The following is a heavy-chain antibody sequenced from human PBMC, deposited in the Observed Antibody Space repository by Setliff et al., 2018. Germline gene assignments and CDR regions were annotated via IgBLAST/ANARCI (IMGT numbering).Heavy chain of an antibody. Sequence: SETLSLTCTVSGASLSSGTYYWGWIRQPPGKGLEWIGRIYYRGDTYYNASLKGRLTISVDTAQNQFSLRLTSVTAADTAVYYCVRTDYSDGRYSMDVWGKGTTVTVSS. D-gene: IGHD6-19*01. CDR3: VRTDYSDGRYSMDV. J-gene: IGHJ6*03. CDR2: IYYRGDT. CDR1: GASLSSGTYY. V-gene: IGHV4-39*01.